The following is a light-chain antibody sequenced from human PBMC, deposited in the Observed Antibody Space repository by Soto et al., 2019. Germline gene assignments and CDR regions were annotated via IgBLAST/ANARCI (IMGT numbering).Light chain of an antibody. CDR3: QRYGDSPRT. Sequence: ERVLTQSPGTLSLSPGERATLSCRASQSVSNNYLAGYQQKPGPAPRLRIYGASSRATGIPDRFSVSGSGTEFTLTITRLEPEDFAVFDVQRYGDSPRTFGQRTRVEIK. CDR1: QSVSNNY. V-gene: IGKV3-20*01. CDR2: GAS. J-gene: IGKJ1*01.